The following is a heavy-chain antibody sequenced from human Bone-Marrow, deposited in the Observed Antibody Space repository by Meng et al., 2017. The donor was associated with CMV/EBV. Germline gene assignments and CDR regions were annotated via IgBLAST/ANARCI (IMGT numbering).Heavy chain of an antibody. J-gene: IGHJ3*02. CDR1: GFSFSSHD. CDR3: ARGHILGDDAFDI. D-gene: IGHD3-16*01. V-gene: IGHV3-13*01. Sequence: GESLKISCAASGFSFSSHDMHWVRQTPGKGLEWVSSIGSAGDRYYAGSVKGRFTISRENAKNSLYLQMNSLRAEDTAVYYCARGHILGDDAFDIWGQGTMVTVSS. CDR2: IGSAGDR.